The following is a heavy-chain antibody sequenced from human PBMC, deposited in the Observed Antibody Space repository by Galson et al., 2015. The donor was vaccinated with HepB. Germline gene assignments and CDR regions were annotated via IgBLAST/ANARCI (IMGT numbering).Heavy chain of an antibody. CDR3: ARGIVDSSSWYGVFDY. J-gene: IGHJ4*02. CDR2: IIPIFGTA. V-gene: IGHV1-69*06. Sequence: SVKVSCKASGGTFSSYAISWVRQAPGQGLEWMGGIIPIFGTANYAQEFQGRVTITADKSTSTAYMELSSLRSEDTAVYYCARGIVDSSSWYGVFDYWGQGTLVTVSS. CDR1: GGTFSSYA. D-gene: IGHD6-13*01.